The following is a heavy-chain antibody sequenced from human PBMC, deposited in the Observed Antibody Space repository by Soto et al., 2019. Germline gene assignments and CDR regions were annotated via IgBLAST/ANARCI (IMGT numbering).Heavy chain of an antibody. Sequence: EVQLVESGGGLVKPGGSLRLSCAASGFTFSSYSMNWVRQAPGKGLEWVSSISSSSSYIYYADSVKGRFTISRDNAKNSLYLQMNSLRAEDTAVYYCATGGRTDIVVVVAANDYWGQGTLVTVSS. V-gene: IGHV3-21*01. D-gene: IGHD2-15*01. CDR2: ISSSSSYI. CDR1: GFTFSSYS. CDR3: ATGGRTDIVVVVAANDY. J-gene: IGHJ4*02.